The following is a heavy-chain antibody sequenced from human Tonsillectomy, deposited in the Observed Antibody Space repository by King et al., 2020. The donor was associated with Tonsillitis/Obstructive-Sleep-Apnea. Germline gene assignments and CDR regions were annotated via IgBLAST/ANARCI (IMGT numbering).Heavy chain of an antibody. CDR3: ARDRTLYQNSASGVGNTHYMDV. V-gene: IGHV3-7*01. D-gene: IGHD7-27*01. CDR2: IKQDGSET. Sequence: VQLVESGGSLVQPGGSLRLSCAASGFTFSSYWMTWVRQAPGEGLEWVANIKQDGSETYYVDSVKGRFTISRDNAKNSLYLHMNSLRAEDTAVYYCARDRTLYQNSASGVGNTHYMDVWGKGTTVTVSS. J-gene: IGHJ6*03. CDR1: GFTFSSYW.